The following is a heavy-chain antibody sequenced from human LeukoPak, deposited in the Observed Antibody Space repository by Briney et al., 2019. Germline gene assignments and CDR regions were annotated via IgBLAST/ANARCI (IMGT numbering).Heavy chain of an antibody. J-gene: IGHJ2*01. CDR1: DGSISSSNYY. CDR3: ARLPCSGGSCYYWYFDL. D-gene: IGHD2-15*01. CDR2: IYYIGNT. Sequence: SETLSLTCTVSDGSISSSNYYWGWIRQPPGKDLEWIGSIYYIGNTYYNPSLKSRVTMSVDTSKNQFSLKLSSVTAADTAVYYCARLPCSGGSCYYWYFDLWGRGSLVTVSS. V-gene: IGHV4-39*01.